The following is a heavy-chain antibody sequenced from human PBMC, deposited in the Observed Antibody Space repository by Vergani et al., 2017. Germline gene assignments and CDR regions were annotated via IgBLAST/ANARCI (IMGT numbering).Heavy chain of an antibody. CDR3: ARTAKGYGDYVIGYFDY. J-gene: IGHJ4*02. D-gene: IGHD4-17*01. V-gene: IGHV4-31*03. CDR1: GGSISSGGYY. Sequence: QLQLQESGPGLVKPSQTLSLTCTVSGGSISSGGYYWSWIRQHPGKGLEWIGYIYYSGSTYYNPSLKSRVTISVDTSKNQFSLKLSSVTAADTAVYYCARTAKGYGDYVIGYFDYWGQGTLVTVSS. CDR2: IYYSGST.